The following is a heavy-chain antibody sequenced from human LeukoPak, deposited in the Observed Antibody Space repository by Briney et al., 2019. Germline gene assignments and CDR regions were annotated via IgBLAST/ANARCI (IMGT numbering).Heavy chain of an antibody. CDR1: GFTFSNSW. V-gene: IGHV3-30*02. CDR3: AEDQQLQPFHY. D-gene: IGHD4-11*01. J-gene: IGHJ4*02. CDR2: IQFDGSIE. Sequence: PGGSLRLSCAASGFTFSNSWMSWVRQAPGKGLEWVAFIQFDGSIEFYIDSVKGRFTISRDNSKNTLYLQMNSLRPEDTAVYYCAEDQQLQPFHYWGQGTLVSVSS.